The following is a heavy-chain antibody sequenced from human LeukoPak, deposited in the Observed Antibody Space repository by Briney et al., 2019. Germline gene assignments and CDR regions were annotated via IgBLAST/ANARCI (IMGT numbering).Heavy chain of an antibody. CDR3: AKAQQWLSWSDP. CDR2: IRYDGSNK. D-gene: IGHD6-19*01. V-gene: IGHV3-30*02. J-gene: IGHJ5*02. Sequence: GGSLRLSCAASGFTFSSYGMRWVRQAPGKGLEWVAFIRYDGSNKYYADSVKGRFTISRDNSKNTLYLQMNSLRAEDTAVYYCAKAQQWLSWSDPWGQGTLVTVSS. CDR1: GFTFSSYG.